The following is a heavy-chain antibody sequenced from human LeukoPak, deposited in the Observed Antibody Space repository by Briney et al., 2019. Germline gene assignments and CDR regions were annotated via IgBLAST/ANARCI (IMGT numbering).Heavy chain of an antibody. V-gene: IGHV1-8*03. CDR2: MNPNSGNT. J-gene: IGHJ5*02. CDR3: ARGRGLWFGESPPFDP. Sequence: GASVKVSCKASGYTFASYDINWVRQATGQGLEWMGWMNPNSGNTGYAQKFQGRVTITRNTSISTAYMELSSLRSEDTAVYYCARGRGLWFGESPPFDPWGQGTLVTVSS. D-gene: IGHD3-10*01. CDR1: GYTFASYD.